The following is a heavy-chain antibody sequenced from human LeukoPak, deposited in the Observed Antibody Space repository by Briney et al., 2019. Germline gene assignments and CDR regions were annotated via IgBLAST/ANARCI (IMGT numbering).Heavy chain of an antibody. CDR1: GGSFSGYY. CDR3: ARLGRTYYDFWSGP. CDR2: INHSGST. J-gene: IGHJ5*02. D-gene: IGHD3-3*01. V-gene: IGHV4-34*01. Sequence: PSETLSLTCAVYGGSFSGYYWSWIRQPPGKGLEWIGEINHSGSTNYNPSLKSRVTISVDTSKNHFSLRLSSVTAADTAVYYCARLGRTYYDFWSGPWGQGTLVTVSS.